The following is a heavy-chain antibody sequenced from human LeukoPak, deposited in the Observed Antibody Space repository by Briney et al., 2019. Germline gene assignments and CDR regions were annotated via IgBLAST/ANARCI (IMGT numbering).Heavy chain of an antibody. V-gene: IGHV4-31*03. CDR2: IYYSGST. J-gene: IGHJ5*02. D-gene: IGHD3-10*01. CDR3: ASGVVRFGELSWFDP. CDR1: GGSISSGGYY. Sequence: SQTLSLTCTVSGGSISSGGYYWSWIRQHPGKGLEWIGYIYYSGSTYYNPSLKSRVTISVDTSKNQFSLKLSSVTAADTAVYYCASGVVRFGELSWFDPWGQGTLVTVSS.